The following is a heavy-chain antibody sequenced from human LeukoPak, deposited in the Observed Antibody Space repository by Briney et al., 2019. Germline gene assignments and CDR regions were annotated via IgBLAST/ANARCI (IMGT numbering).Heavy chain of an antibody. CDR1: SGSISSYY. J-gene: IGHJ4*02. Sequence: EPSEILSLTCTVYSGSISSYYWSWIRQPPGKGLEWIGYIYYSGSTNYNPSLKSRVTISVDTSKNQFSLKLSSVTAADTAVYYCARDRGSGLNYWGQGTLVTVYS. V-gene: IGHV4-59*01. CDR2: IYYSGST. D-gene: IGHD6-19*01. CDR3: ARDRGSGLNY.